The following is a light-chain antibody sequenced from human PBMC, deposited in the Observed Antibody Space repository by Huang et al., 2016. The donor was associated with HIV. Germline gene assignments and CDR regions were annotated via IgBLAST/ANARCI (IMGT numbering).Light chain of an antibody. Sequence: DIVMTQSPLSLPVTPGEPASISCRSSQSLMHSNGYNYLDWYMQKPGQSPKILIYLVSTRASGVPYRCSGSGSGTDFTLKISRVEAEDVRVYYCMQALPAPRITFGQGTRLEIK. V-gene: IGKV2-28*01. J-gene: IGKJ5*01. CDR2: LVS. CDR3: MQALPAPRIT. CDR1: QSLMHSNGYNY.